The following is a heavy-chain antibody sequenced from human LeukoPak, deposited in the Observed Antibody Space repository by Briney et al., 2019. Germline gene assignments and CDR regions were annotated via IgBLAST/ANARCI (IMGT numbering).Heavy chain of an antibody. Sequence: GGSLRLSCAASGFTFSSYAMSWVRQAPGKGLEWVSAISGSGGSTYYADSVKGRFTISRDNSKNTLYLQMNSLRAEDTAVYYCAKEDIVVVVAAPFSPGDYYYYGMDVWGQGTTVTVSS. V-gene: IGHV3-23*01. J-gene: IGHJ6*02. CDR1: GFTFSSYA. D-gene: IGHD2-15*01. CDR2: ISGSGGST. CDR3: AKEDIVVVVAAPFSPGDYYYYGMDV.